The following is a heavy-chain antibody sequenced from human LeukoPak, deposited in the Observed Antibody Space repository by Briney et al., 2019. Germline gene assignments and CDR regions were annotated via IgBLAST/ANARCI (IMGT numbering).Heavy chain of an antibody. CDR2: INHSGST. Sequence: PSETLSLTCAVYGGSFSGYYWSWIRQPPGKGLEWIGEINHSGSTNYNPSLKSRVTISVDTSKNQFSLKLSSVTAADTAVYYCAQEGYGSSSGVYWGQGTLVTVSS. CDR3: AQEGYGSSSGVY. J-gene: IGHJ4*02. CDR1: GGSFSGYY. V-gene: IGHV4-34*01. D-gene: IGHD6-6*01.